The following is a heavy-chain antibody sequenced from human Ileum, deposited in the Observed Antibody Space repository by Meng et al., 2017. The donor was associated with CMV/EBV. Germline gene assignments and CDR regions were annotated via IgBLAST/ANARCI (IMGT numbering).Heavy chain of an antibody. Sequence: QVQLRHGGAGLFKPSETLSLTCAVYGGSFSDYYWIWIRQSPGKGLEWIGEVHHSGITNYNPSLKSRVTISVDTSKNQFFLKLTSVTAADTGLYYCATNSEDYWGQGTLVTVSS. CDR1: GGSFSDYY. D-gene: IGHD4-23*01. V-gene: IGHV4-34*01. J-gene: IGHJ4*02. CDR3: ATNSEDY. CDR2: VHHSGIT.